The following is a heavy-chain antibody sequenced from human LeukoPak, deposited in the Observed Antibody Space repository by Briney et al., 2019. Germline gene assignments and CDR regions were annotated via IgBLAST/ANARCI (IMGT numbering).Heavy chain of an antibody. V-gene: IGHV3-21*01. CDR2: ISSSSSYI. Sequence: PGGSLRLSCAASGFTFSSYAMSWVRQAPGKGLEWVSSISSSSSYIYYADSVKGRFTISRDNAKNSLYLQMNSLRAEDTAVYYCAREAGPYPRYYYMDVWGKGTTVTVSS. CDR1: GFTFSSYA. CDR3: AREAGPYPRYYYMDV. J-gene: IGHJ6*03. D-gene: IGHD2-2*01.